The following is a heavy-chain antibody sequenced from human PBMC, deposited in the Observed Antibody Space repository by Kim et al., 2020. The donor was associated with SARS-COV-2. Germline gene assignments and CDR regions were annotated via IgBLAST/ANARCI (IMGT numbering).Heavy chain of an antibody. CDR2: TA. J-gene: IGHJ3*01. Sequence: TADYAAPVKGRFTISRDDSSNMLYLQMNSLKSEDTGVYYCATDWYYTLNVWGEGTVVTVSS. D-gene: IGHD1-7*01. V-gene: IGHV3-15*01. CDR3: ATDWYYTLNV.